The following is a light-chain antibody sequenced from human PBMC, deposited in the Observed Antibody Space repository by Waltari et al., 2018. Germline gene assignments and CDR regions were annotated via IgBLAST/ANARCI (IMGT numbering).Light chain of an antibody. Sequence: DIVMTQSPDSLAVSLGERATINCKSSQSVLYSSNNKNYLAWYQQKPGQPPKLLIYWASTWESGVPDRFSGSGSGTDFTLTISSLQAEDVAVYYCQQYYSIPYTFGQGTKLEIK. J-gene: IGKJ2*01. CDR3: QQYYSIPYT. V-gene: IGKV4-1*01. CDR1: QSVLYSSNNKNY. CDR2: WAS.